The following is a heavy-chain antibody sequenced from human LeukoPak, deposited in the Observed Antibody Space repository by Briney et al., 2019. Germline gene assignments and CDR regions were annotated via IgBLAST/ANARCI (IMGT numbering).Heavy chain of an antibody. CDR1: GFTFSSYT. D-gene: IGHD4-11*01. Sequence: GGSLRLSCAASGFTFSSYTMNWVRQAPGKGLEWVSYIRGSGSTIYYADSVKGRFTISRDSVKNLLFLQMNSLGAEDTAVYYCARRTVTTLPYALDVWGQGTTVTVSS. J-gene: IGHJ6*02. CDR3: ARRTVTTLPYALDV. CDR2: IRGSGSTI. V-gene: IGHV3-48*01.